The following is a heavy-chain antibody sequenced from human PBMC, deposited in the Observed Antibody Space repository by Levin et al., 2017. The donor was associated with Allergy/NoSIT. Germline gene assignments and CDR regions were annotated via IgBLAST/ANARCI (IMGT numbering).Heavy chain of an antibody. Sequence: PSETLSLTCAVYGGSFSGYYWSWIRQPPGKGLEWIGEINHSGSTNYNPSLKSRVTISVDTSKNQFSLKLSSVTAADTAVYYCASRWKNEYRYYDISNWGQGTLVTVSS. D-gene: IGHD3-9*01. CDR1: GGSFSGYY. V-gene: IGHV4-34*01. CDR2: INHSGST. CDR3: ASRWKNEYRYYDISN. J-gene: IGHJ4*02.